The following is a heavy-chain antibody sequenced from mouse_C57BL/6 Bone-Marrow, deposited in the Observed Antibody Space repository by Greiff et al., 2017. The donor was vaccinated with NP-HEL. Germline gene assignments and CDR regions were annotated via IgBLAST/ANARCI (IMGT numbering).Heavy chain of an antibody. Sequence: QVQLQQSGPELVKPGASVKLSCKASGYTFTSYWMHWVKQRPGHGLEWIGNINPSDGGTNYNEKFKSKATLTADKSSSTAYMQLSSLTSEDSAVYYCARAGYEYPYAMDYWGQGTSVTVSS. CDR3: ARAGYEYPYAMDY. CDR1: GYTFTSYW. J-gene: IGHJ4*01. D-gene: IGHD5-1*01. CDR2: INPSDGGT. V-gene: IGHV1-53*01.